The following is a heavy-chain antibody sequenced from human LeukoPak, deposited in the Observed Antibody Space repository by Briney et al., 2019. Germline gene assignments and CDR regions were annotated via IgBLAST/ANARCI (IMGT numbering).Heavy chain of an antibody. CDR1: GFTFSSYS. J-gene: IGHJ6*02. D-gene: IGHD6-13*01. Sequence: PGGSLRLSCAASGFTFSSYSMNWVRQAPGKGLEWVPSISSSSSYIYYADSVKGRFTISRDNAKNSLYLQMNSLRAEDTAVYYCARGPTIPIAAAGTGYYYGMDVWGQGTTVTVSS. V-gene: IGHV3-21*01. CDR3: ARGPTIPIAAAGTGYYYGMDV. CDR2: ISSSSSYI.